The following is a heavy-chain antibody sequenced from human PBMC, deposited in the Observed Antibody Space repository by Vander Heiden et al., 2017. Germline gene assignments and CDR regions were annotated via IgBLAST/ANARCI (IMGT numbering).Heavy chain of an antibody. CDR3: DFLERPDFDY. D-gene: IGHD3-3*01. J-gene: IGHJ4*02. CDR1: GGSFSGYY. V-gene: IGHV4-34*02. Sequence: QVQLQQWGAGLLKPSETLSLTCAVYGGSFSGYYWSWIRQPPGKGLEWIGEINHSGSTNYNPSLKSRVTISVDTSKNQFSLKVSSVTAADTADLYHDFLERPDFDYWGQGTLVTVSS. CDR2: INHSGST.